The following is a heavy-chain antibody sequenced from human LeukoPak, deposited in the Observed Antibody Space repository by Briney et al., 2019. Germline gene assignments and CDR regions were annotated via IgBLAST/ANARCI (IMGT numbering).Heavy chain of an antibody. CDR3: ARRSLTALSWFDP. CDR2: VYSGGST. D-gene: IGHD5-18*01. Sequence: SETLSLTCTVSGGSIITGSYYWSWIRQPAGKGLEWIGRVYSGGSTHYNPSPKSRVTISIDTSRNQFSLRLTSVTAADTAVYYCARRSLTALSWFDPWGQGALVTVSS. V-gene: IGHV4-61*02. CDR1: GGSIITGSYY. J-gene: IGHJ5*02.